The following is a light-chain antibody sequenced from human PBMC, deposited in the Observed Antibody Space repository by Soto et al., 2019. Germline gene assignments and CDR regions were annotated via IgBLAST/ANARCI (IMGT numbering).Light chain of an antibody. CDR3: QQTYSTPT. Sequence: DIQMTQSPSSLSASVGDRVTITCRASQSISTYLNWYQQKPGKAPKSLIFAACRLQSGVPSRFSGSGSGTDFTLTNSSLQPKDFATYYCQQTYSTPTFGPGTKVVIK. CDR1: QSISTY. CDR2: AAC. J-gene: IGKJ3*01. V-gene: IGKV1-39*01.